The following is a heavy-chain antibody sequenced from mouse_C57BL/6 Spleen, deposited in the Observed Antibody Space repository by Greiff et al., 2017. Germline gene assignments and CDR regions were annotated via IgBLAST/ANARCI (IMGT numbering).Heavy chain of an antibody. Sequence: EVKLQQSGPELVKPGASVKISCKASGYTFTDYYMNWVKQSHGKSLEWIGDINPNNGGTSYNQKFKGKATLTVDKSSSTAYMELRSLTSEDSAVYYCARDDYAMDYWGQGTSVTVSS. CDR2: INPNNGGT. J-gene: IGHJ4*01. V-gene: IGHV1-26*01. CDR3: ARDDYAMDY. CDR1: GYTFTDYY.